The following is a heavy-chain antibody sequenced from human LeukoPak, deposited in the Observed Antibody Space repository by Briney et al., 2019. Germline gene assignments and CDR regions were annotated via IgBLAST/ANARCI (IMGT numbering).Heavy chain of an antibody. CDR2: INHSGST. V-gene: IGHV4-34*01. Sequence: SETLSLTCAVYGGSFSGYYWSWIRQPPGKGLEWIGEINHSGSTNYNPSLKSRVTISVDTSKNQFSLKLSSVTAADTAVYYCVRYCSGGSCQLSTFDYWGQGTLVTVSS. CDR1: GGSFSGYY. J-gene: IGHJ4*02. D-gene: IGHD2-15*01. CDR3: VRYCSGGSCQLSTFDY.